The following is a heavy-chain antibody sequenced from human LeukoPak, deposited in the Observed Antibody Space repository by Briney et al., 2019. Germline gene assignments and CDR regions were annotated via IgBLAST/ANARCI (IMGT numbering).Heavy chain of an antibody. V-gene: IGHV1-46*01. Sequence: ASVKVSCKASGYTFTSYYMHWVRQAPGQGLEWMGIINPSGGSTSYAQKFQGRVTMTRDTSTSTVYMELSSLGSEDTAVYYCARDAGGLSSSYEYFQHWGQGTLVTVSS. J-gene: IGHJ1*01. D-gene: IGHD6-13*01. CDR1: GYTFTSYY. CDR3: ARDAGGLSSSYEYFQH. CDR2: INPSGGST.